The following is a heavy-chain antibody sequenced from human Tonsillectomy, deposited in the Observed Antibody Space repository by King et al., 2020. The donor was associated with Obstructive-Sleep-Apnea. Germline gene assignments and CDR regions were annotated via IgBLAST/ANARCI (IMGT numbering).Heavy chain of an antibody. CDR3: ARDDNDAFDV. Sequence: QLQESGSGLVKPSQTLSLIFTVSGVSISSGDYSWNWIWQPPGKVLEWIGYIYHSGSTYYNSPLKSRDTISVDRSKNQFSLQLTSVTAADTAVYFCARDDNDAFDVWGQGTMVTVSS. V-gene: IGHV4-30-2*01. J-gene: IGHJ3*01. CDR1: GVSISSGDYS. CDR2: IYHSGST.